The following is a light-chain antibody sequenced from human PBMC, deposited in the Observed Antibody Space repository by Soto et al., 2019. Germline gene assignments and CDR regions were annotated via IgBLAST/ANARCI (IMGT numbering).Light chain of an antibody. CDR2: KAS. Sequence: DIQMTQSPSTLYTSVGDRVTITCRASQSISSWLAWYQQKPGKAPNLLIYKASNLQSGVPSRFSGSGSGTEFTLTISSLQPDDFATYYCQQYKSYPYTFGQGTKLEIK. V-gene: IGKV1-5*03. CDR1: QSISSW. CDR3: QQYKSYPYT. J-gene: IGKJ2*01.